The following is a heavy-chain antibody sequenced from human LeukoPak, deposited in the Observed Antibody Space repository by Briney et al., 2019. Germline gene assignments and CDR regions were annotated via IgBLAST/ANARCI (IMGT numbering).Heavy chain of an antibody. J-gene: IGHJ3*02. CDR3: ARDLEDSSPFGDFDM. Sequence: PGGSLRLSCAASGFTFSNYGMHWVRQVPGKGLEWVAAIWFDGIRKYYADSVKGRLTISRDNSKNTLYLQMNSLRAEDTAVYYCARDLEDSSPFGDFDMWGQGTMVTVSS. CDR1: GFTFSNYG. CDR2: IWFDGIRK. D-gene: IGHD3-22*01. V-gene: IGHV3-33*01.